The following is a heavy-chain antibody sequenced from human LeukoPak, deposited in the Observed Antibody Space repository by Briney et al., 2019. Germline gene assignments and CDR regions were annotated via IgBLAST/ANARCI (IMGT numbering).Heavy chain of an antibody. D-gene: IGHD1-26*01. Sequence: GGSLRLSCAASGFTFSSYAMSWVRQAPGKRLEWVSAISGSGGSTYYADSVKGRFTISRDNSKNTLYLQMNSLRAEDTAVYYCAKANSGSYASFDYWGQGTLVTVSS. V-gene: IGHV3-23*01. J-gene: IGHJ4*02. CDR1: GFTFSSYA. CDR3: AKANSGSYASFDY. CDR2: ISGSGGST.